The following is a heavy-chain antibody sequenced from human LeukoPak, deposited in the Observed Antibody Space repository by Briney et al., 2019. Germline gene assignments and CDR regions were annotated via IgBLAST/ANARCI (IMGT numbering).Heavy chain of an antibody. D-gene: IGHD3-22*01. CDR2: ISAYNGNT. CDR1: GYTFTSYG. J-gene: IGHJ4*02. V-gene: IGHV1-18*01. CDR3: ARVLSDSSGYLPLSGDY. Sequence: ASVKVSCKASGYTFTSYGISWVRQAPGQGLEWMGWISAYNGNTNYAQKLQGRVTMTTDTSTSTAYMELRSLRSDDAAMYYCARVLSDSSGYLPLSGDYWGQGTLVTVSS.